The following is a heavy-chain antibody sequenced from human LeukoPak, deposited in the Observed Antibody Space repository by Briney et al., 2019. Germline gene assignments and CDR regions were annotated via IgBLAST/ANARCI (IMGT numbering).Heavy chain of an antibody. CDR3: ARPAPPTSSGSYYFDY. Sequence: SETLSLTCTVSGGSISSSSYYWGWIRQPPGKGLEWIGSFFYSGSSYYNPSLKSRVTISVDTSKNQFSLKLSSVTAADTAVYYCARPAPPTSSGSYYFDYWGQGTLVTVSS. CDR2: FFYSGSS. CDR1: GGSISSSSYY. J-gene: IGHJ4*02. V-gene: IGHV4-39*01. D-gene: IGHD6-19*01.